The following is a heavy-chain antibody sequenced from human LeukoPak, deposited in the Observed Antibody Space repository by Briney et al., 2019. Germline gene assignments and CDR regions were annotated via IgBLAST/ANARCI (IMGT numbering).Heavy chain of an antibody. Sequence: PGGSLRLSCAASGFTFSSYAMHWVRQAPGKGLEYASAISSNGGSTYYANSVKGRFTISRDNSKNTLYLQMGSLRAEDMAVYYCARVEPYAHPFDYWGQGTLVTVSS. CDR3: ARVEPYAHPFDY. CDR1: GFTFSSYA. J-gene: IGHJ4*02. CDR2: ISSNGGST. V-gene: IGHV3-64*01. D-gene: IGHD1-26*01.